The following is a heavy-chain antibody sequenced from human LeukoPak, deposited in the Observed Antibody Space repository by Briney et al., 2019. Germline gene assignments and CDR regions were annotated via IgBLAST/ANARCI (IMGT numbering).Heavy chain of an antibody. J-gene: IGHJ4*02. CDR3: AIQQGSSGNYYFDY. D-gene: IGHD6-13*01. CDR2: MSAYNGNT. CDR1: GYTFTSYG. V-gene: IGHV1-18*01. Sequence: ASVKVSCKASGYTFTSYGISWVRQAPGQGLEWMGWMSAYNGNTNYAQKLQGRVTMTTDTSTSTAYMELRSLRSDDTAVYYCAIQQGSSGNYYFDYWGQGTLVTVSS.